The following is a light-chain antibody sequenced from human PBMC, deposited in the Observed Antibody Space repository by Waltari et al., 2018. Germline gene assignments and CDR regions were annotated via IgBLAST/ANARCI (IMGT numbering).Light chain of an antibody. V-gene: IGLV3-1*01. CDR1: TLGAKY. CDR3: QAWDSTYARV. CDR2: QNT. Sequence: SYELTQPTSVSVAPGQPASITCSGDTLGAKYACWYQQKPGQSPVLVIHQNTKRPSGIPERFSGSNSGNTATLTISGTQTIDEADYHCQAWDSTYARVFGGGTKLTVL. J-gene: IGLJ2*01.